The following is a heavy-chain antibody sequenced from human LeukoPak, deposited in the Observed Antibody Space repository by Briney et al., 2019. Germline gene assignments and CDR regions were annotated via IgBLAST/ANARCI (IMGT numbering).Heavy chain of an antibody. D-gene: IGHD2-21*01. Sequence: ASVKVSCKASGYTFTKYVVHWVRQAPGQRPDRMGWINAGNGDTKYSQNFQDRVTTTRDTSANTAYMELSSLTSEDTALYYCARDDCGDTCYPGGYWGQGTLVTVSS. CDR1: GYTFTKYV. J-gene: IGHJ4*02. CDR3: ARDDCGDTCYPGGY. V-gene: IGHV1-3*01. CDR2: INAGNGDT.